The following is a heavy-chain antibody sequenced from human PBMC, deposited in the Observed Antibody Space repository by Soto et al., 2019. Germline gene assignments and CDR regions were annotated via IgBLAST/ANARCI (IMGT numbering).Heavy chain of an antibody. CDR3: ARGLVVPAGIRYYYYGMDV. D-gene: IGHD2-2*01. CDR1: GGTFSNYA. Sequence: SVTVSCKASGGTFSNYAISWVRQAPGPGLEWMGGIIPIFNTANYAQKFQGRVTLTADKSTSTAYMELSSRRAEDTAVYYCARGLVVPAGIRYYYYGMDVWGQGTTVTVS. CDR2: IIPIFNTA. V-gene: IGHV1-69*06. J-gene: IGHJ6*02.